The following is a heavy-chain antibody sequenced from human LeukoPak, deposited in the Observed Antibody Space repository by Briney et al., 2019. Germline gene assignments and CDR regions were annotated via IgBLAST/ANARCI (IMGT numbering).Heavy chain of an antibody. CDR2: IYSGGST. CDR3: VKGGNGPFDY. CDR1: GFTVSSNY. V-gene: IGHV3-53*01. D-gene: IGHD3-16*01. J-gene: IGHJ4*02. Sequence: GGSLRLSWAASGFTVSSNYMSWVRQAPAKGLEWVSVIYSGGSTSYADSVKGRFTISRDNSKNTLYLQVNSLRAEDTAVYYCVKGGNGPFDYWGQGTLVTVSS.